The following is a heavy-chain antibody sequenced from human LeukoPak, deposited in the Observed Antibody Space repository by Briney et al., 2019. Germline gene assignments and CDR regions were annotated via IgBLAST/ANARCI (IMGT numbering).Heavy chain of an antibody. D-gene: IGHD6-13*01. V-gene: IGHV3-48*03. CDR3: ARDLGAAAGPGFDY. Sequence: PGGSLRLSCAASGFTFSSYEMNWVRQAPGKGLGWVSYISSSGSTIYYADSVKGRFTISRNNAKNSLYLQMNSLRAEDTAVYYCARDLGAAAGPGFDYWGQGTLVTVSS. CDR1: GFTFSSYE. J-gene: IGHJ4*02. CDR2: ISSSGSTI.